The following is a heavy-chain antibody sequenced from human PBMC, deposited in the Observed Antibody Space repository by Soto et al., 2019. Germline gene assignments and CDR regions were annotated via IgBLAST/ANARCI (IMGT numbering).Heavy chain of an antibody. Sequence: QVQLQESGPGLVKPSGTLSLTCAVSGGSISSSNWWSWVRQPPGKGLEWIGEIYHSGSTNYNPSLKSRVTISVDKSMNQFSLKLSSVTAADTAVYCATVSGSYYYGMDVWGQGTTVTVSS. J-gene: IGHJ6*02. CDR3: ATVSGSYYYGMDV. CDR1: GGSISSSNW. CDR2: IYHSGST. D-gene: IGHD1-26*01. V-gene: IGHV4-4*02.